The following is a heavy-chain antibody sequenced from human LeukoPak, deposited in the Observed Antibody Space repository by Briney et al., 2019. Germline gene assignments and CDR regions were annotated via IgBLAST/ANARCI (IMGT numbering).Heavy chain of an antibody. D-gene: IGHD3-10*01. CDR1: GGSVSSGSYY. V-gene: IGHV4-61*01. CDR2: IYYSGST. Sequence: PSETLSLTCTVSGGSVSSGSYYWSWIRQPPGKGPEWIGYIYYSGSTNYNPSLKSRVTISVDTSKNQFSLKLSSVTAADTAVYYCARERAQWFGELSNWFDPWGQGTLVTVSS. CDR3: ARERAQWFGELSNWFDP. J-gene: IGHJ5*02.